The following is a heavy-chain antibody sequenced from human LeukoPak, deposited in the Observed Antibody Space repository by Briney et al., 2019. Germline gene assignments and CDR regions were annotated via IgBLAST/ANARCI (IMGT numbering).Heavy chain of an antibody. J-gene: IGHJ4*02. D-gene: IGHD5-24*01. CDR1: GYTFTSYG. CDR2: IIPIFGTA. V-gene: IGHV1-69*13. CDR3: ARCESRDGYHPLSY. Sequence: ASVKVSCKASGYTFTSYGISWVRQAPGQGLEWMGGIIPIFGTANYAQKFQGRVTITADESTSTAYMELSSLRSEDTAVYYCARCESRDGYHPLSYWGQGTLVTVSS.